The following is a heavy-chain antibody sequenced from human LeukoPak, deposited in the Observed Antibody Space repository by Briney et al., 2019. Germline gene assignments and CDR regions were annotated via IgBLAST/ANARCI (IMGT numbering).Heavy chain of an antibody. CDR3: ARGEDFERYYLAY. CDR1: GYSISSGYY. D-gene: IGHD3-9*01. Sequence: SETLSLTCTVSGYSISSGYYWGWIWQPPGKGLEWIGSIYHSGSTYYNPSLKSRVTISVDTSKNQFSLKLSSVTAADTAVYFCARGEDFERYYLAYWGQGTLVTVSS. V-gene: IGHV4-38-2*02. CDR2: IYHSGST. J-gene: IGHJ4*02.